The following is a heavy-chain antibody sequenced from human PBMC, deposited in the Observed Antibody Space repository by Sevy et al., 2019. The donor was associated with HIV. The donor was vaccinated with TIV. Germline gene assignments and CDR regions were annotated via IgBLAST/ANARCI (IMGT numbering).Heavy chain of an antibody. D-gene: IGHD2-21*02. J-gene: IGHJ4*02. CDR2: ISYDGSNK. Sequence: GGSLRLSCAASGFTFSSYAMHWVRQAPGKGLEWVAVISYDGSNKYYADSVKGRFTISRDNSKNTLYLQMNSLRAEDTAVYYCARRGAYCGGDCYSELDYWGQGTLVTVSS. V-gene: IGHV3-30-3*01. CDR3: ARRGAYCGGDCYSELDY. CDR1: GFTFSSYA.